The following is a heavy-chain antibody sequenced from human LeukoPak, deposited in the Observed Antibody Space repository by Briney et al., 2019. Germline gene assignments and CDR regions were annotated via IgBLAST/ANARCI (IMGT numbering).Heavy chain of an antibody. CDR2: ITTGGDTT. J-gene: IGHJ4*02. Sequence: GGSLTLSCAVSGITLRRLPMIWVRQAPGKGLEWVSAITTGGDTTFYADSGKGRFTISRDNSKNTLYLQMNSLPAEDAAVYYCANWHCPDTNCCPGVHWGQGTLVSVPS. D-gene: IGHD2-2*01. CDR1: GITLRRLP. V-gene: IGHV3-23*01. CDR3: ANWHCPDTNCCPGVH.